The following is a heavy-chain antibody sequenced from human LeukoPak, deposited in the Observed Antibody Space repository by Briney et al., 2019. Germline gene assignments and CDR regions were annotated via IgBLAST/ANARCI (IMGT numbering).Heavy chain of an antibody. CDR3: AREPYGSSGTPDAFDI. V-gene: IGHV3-66*01. CDR1: GFTVSSDY. D-gene: IGHD3-10*01. Sequence: PEGSLRLSCAASGFTVSSDYMSWVRQAPGKGLEWVSVIYSGGTTHYADSVKGRFTISRDNSKNTLYLQMNSLRAEDTAVYYCAREPYGSSGTPDAFDIWGQGTMVTVSS. J-gene: IGHJ3*02. CDR2: IYSGGTT.